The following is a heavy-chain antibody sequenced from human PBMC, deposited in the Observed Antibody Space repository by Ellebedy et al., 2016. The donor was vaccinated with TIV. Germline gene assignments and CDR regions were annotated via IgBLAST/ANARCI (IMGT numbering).Heavy chain of an antibody. CDR1: GGTFSSYA. D-gene: IGHD3-10*01. CDR3: AARLLWFGEPPFDY. J-gene: IGHJ4*02. CDR2: IIPILGIA. Sequence: AASVKVSCKASGGTFSSYAISWVRQAPGQGLEWMGRIIPILGIANYAQKFQGRVTMTEDTSTDTAYMELSSLRSEDTAVYYCAARLLWFGEPPFDYWGQGTLVTVSS. V-gene: IGHV1-69*04.